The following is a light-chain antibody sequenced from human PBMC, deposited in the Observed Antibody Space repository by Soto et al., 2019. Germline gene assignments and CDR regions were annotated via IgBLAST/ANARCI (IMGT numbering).Light chain of an antibody. J-gene: IGLJ1*01. Sequence: SALTQPPSASGSPGQSVTISCTGTTSDIGAYNYVSRYQQRPGKAPKLIIYEVSRRPSGVPDRIFGSKYDTTASLTISGLQAADEADYYCSSFAGTNSFVFGTGTKVTVL. CDR2: EVS. CDR1: TSDIGAYNY. CDR3: SSFAGTNSFV. V-gene: IGLV2-8*01.